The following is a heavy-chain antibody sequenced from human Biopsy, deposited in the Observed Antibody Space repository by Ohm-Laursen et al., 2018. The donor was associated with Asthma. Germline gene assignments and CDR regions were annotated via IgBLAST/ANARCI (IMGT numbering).Heavy chain of an antibody. V-gene: IGHV1-3*01. CDR3: ARTYYDFLTGQVNDAFTL. J-gene: IGHJ3*01. CDR2: INAGDGNT. D-gene: IGHD3-9*01. CDR1: GYTFIHFA. Sequence: ASVKVSCKASGYTFIHFAIHWVRQAPGQRLEWMGWINAGDGNTKYSQKFQGRVTITRDTSASTAYMDLRSLRSEDTAMYYCARTYYDFLTGQVNDAFTLWGQGTMGTVSS.